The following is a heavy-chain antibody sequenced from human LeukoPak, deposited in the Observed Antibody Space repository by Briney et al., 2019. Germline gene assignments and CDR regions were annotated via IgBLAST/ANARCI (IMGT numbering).Heavy chain of an antibody. CDR1: GFTVSSNY. J-gene: IGHJ4*02. V-gene: IGHV3-53*01. CDR2: FYSGGST. Sequence: GGSLRLSCAASGFTVSSNYMTWVRQAPGKGLEWVSIFYSGGSTSYADSVKGRFTISRDNSKNTLYLQMNSLRAEDTAVYYCARDVVGATYFDWGQGTLVTVSS. CDR3: ARDVVGATYFD. D-gene: IGHD1-26*01.